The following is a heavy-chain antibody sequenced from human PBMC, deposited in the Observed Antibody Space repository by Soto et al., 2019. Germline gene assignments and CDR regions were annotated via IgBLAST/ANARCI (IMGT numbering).Heavy chain of an antibody. CDR2: ISGSGGST. CDR1: GFTFSSYA. CDR3: AKEHPRPYYYDSSGYYYDGY. J-gene: IGHJ4*02. V-gene: IGHV3-23*01. D-gene: IGHD3-22*01. Sequence: GGSLRLSCAASGFTFSSYAMSWVRQAPGKGLEWVSAISGSGGSTYYADSVKGRFTISRDNSKNTLYLQMNSLRAEDTDVYYCAKEHPRPYYYDSSGYYYDGYWGQGTLVTVSS.